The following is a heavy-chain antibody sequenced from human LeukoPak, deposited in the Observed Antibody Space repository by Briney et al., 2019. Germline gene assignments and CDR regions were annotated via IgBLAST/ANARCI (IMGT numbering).Heavy chain of an antibody. CDR1: EFTFSTYS. CDR3: ARSLLIVTDAFDI. V-gene: IGHV3-21*01. J-gene: IGHJ3*02. D-gene: IGHD2-8*01. Sequence: GGSLRLSCAASEFTFSTYSMNWARQAPGKGLEWVSSITSSSSYIYYGDSVKGRFTISRDNAKNSLYLQINSLRAEDTAVYYCARSLLIVTDAFDIWGQGTMVTVSS. CDR2: ITSSSSYI.